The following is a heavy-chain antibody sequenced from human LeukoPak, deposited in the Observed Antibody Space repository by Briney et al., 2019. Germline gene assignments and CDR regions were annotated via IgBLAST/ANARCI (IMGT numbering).Heavy chain of an antibody. D-gene: IGHD4-17*01. CDR2: IYYSGFT. V-gene: IGHV4-4*02. J-gene: IGHJ4*02. Sequence: SGTLSLTCAVSGVSISSSNWWSWVRQPPGKGLEWIAYIYYSGFTNYNPSLKSRVTISVDSSRNQFSLKLSSVTAADTAVYYCARENGDSYYFDYWGQGTLVTVSS. CDR3: ARENGDSYYFDY. CDR1: GVSISSSNW.